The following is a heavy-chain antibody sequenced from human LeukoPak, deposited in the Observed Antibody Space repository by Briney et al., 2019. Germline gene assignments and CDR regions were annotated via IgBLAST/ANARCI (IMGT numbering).Heavy chain of an antibody. D-gene: IGHD3-3*01. CDR3: ASGLRFLEWLGAFDI. CDR2: ISSIGSTI. Sequence: GGSLXLSCAASGFTFSDYYMSWIRQAPGKGLEWVSYISSIGSTIYSAVSVKGRFTISRDNAKNSLYLQMNSLRAEDTAVYYCASGLRFLEWLGAFDIWGQGTMVTVSS. CDR1: GFTFSDYY. V-gene: IGHV3-11*04. J-gene: IGHJ3*02.